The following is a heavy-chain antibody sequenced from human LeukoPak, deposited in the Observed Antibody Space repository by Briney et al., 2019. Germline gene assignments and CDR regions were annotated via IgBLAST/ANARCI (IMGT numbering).Heavy chain of an antibody. V-gene: IGHV3-33*06. CDR1: GFTFSSYG. Sequence: GRSLRLSCAASGFTFSSYGMHWVRQAPGKGLEWVAVIWYDGSNKYYADSVKGRFTISRDNSKNTLYLQMNSLRAEDTAVYYCAKDRRRFLESFDYWGQGTLVTVS. D-gene: IGHD3-3*01. CDR2: IWYDGSNK. J-gene: IGHJ4*02. CDR3: AKDRRRFLESFDY.